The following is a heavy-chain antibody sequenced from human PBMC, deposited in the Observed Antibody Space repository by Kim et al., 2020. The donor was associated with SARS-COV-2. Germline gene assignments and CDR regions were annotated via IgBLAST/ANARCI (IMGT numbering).Heavy chain of an antibody. V-gene: IGHV3-33*01. J-gene: IGHJ4*02. CDR1: GFTFSSYG. D-gene: IGHD3-22*01. CDR2: IWYDGSNK. CDR3: ARDPNDDTFFVDY. Sequence: GGSLRLSCAASGFTFSSYGMHWVRQAAGKGLEWVAVIWYDGSNKYYVDSVKGRFTISRDNAKNTLYLQMNSLRAEDTAVYYCARDPNDDTFFVDYWGQGTLVTVSS.